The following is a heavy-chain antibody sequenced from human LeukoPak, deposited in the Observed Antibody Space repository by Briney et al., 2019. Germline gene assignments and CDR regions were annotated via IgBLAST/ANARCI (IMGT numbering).Heavy chain of an antibody. Sequence: PSETLSLTCAVYGGSFSGYYWSWIRQPPGKGLEWIGEINHSGSTNYNPSLKSRVTISVDTSKNQFSLKLSSVTAADTAVYYCARPGQQLVPGKGAFDIWGQGTMVTVSS. CDR1: GGSFSGYY. CDR2: INHSGST. V-gene: IGHV4-34*01. CDR3: ARPGQQLVPGKGAFDI. J-gene: IGHJ3*02. D-gene: IGHD6-13*01.